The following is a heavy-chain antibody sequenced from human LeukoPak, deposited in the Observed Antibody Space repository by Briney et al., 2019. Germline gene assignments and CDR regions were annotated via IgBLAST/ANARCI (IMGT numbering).Heavy chain of an antibody. CDR2: IYYSGST. CDR3: ARDSSITGTTFGAFDI. D-gene: IGHD1-20*01. V-gene: IGHV4-59*01. Sequence: SETLSLTCTVSGGSISSYYWSWIQQPPGKGLEWIGYIYYSGSTNYNPSLKSRVTISVDTSKNQFSLKLSSVTAADTAVYYCARDSSITGTTFGAFDIWGQGTMVTVSS. CDR1: GGSISSYY. J-gene: IGHJ3*02.